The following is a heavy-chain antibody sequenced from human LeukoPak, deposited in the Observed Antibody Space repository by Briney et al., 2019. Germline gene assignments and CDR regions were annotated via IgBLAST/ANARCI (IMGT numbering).Heavy chain of an antibody. J-gene: IGHJ4*02. D-gene: IGHD4-17*01. Sequence: ASVKVSCKASGGTFSSYAISWVRQAPGQGLEWMGRIIPIFGTANYAQKFQGRVTITADESTSTAYMELSSLRSEDTAVYYCARSPGMTTVTNFNYWGQGTLVTVSS. CDR3: ARSPGMTTVTNFNY. CDR2: IIPIFGTA. V-gene: IGHV1-69*13. CDR1: GGTFSSYA.